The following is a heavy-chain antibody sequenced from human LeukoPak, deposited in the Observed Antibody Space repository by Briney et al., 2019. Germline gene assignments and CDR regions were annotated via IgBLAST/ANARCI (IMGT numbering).Heavy chain of an antibody. V-gene: IGHV1-2*02. J-gene: IGHJ3*02. CDR1: GYTFTGYY. D-gene: IGHD6-19*01. CDR2: INSNSGGT. CDR3: ARVGGWSAFDI. Sequence: ASVKASCKASGYTFTGYYMHWVRQAPGQGLEWMGWINSNSGGTNYAQKFQGRVTMTRDTSISTAYMELSRLRSDDTAVYYCARVGGWSAFDIWGQGTMVTVSS.